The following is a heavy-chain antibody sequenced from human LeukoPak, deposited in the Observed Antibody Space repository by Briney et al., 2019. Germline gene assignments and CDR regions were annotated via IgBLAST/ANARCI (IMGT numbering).Heavy chain of an antibody. CDR1: GFTFSSYT. V-gene: IGHV3-21*01. Sequence: GGPLRLSCAASGFTFSSYTMNWVRQAPGKGLEWVSSISSSSSYIYYADSVKGRFTISRDNAKNSLYLQMNSLRAEDTAVYYCASARGYSYGYFDYWGQGTLVTVSS. J-gene: IGHJ4*02. D-gene: IGHD5-18*01. CDR3: ASARGYSYGYFDY. CDR2: ISSSSSYI.